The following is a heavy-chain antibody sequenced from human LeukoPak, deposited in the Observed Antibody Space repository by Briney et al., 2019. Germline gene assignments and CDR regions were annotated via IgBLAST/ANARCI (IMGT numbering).Heavy chain of an antibody. CDR3: AKGGHDYGGRFDY. CDR1: GGSISSYY. V-gene: IGHV4-59*01. J-gene: IGHJ4*02. CDR2: IYYSGST. Sequence: KPSETLSLTCTVSGGSISSYYWSWIRQPPGKGLEWIGYIYYSGSTNYNPSLKSRVTISVDTSKNQFSLKLSSVTAADTAVYYCAKGGHDYGGRFDYWGQGTLVTVSS. D-gene: IGHD4-23*01.